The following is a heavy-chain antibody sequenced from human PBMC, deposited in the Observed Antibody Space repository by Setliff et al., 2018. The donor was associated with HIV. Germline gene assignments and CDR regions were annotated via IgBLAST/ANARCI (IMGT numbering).Heavy chain of an antibody. V-gene: IGHV3-48*03. CDR1: GFTFRSYE. D-gene: IGHD2-15*01. CDR2: ISSSGNTI. Sequence: GESLKISCAASGFTFRSYEMNWVRQAPGKGLEWLSYISSSGNTIYYTDSLKGRFTISRDNARSSLYLEMNSLRAEDTAVYYCARDRGKSGGVLPGWFDSWGQGTPVTVSS. J-gene: IGHJ5*01. CDR3: ARDRGKSGGVLPGWFDS.